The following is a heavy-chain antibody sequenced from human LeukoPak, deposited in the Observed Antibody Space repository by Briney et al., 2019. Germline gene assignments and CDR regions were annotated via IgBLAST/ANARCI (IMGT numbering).Heavy chain of an antibody. CDR2: IYYSGST. CDR1: GGSISSYY. Sequence: SETLSLTYTVSGGSISSYYWSWIRQPPGKGLEWIGYIYYSGSTNYNPSLKSRVTISVDTSKNQFSLKLSSVTAADTAVYYCARGIGRITIFGDNWFDPWGQGTLVTVSS. CDR3: ARGIGRITIFGDNWFDP. V-gene: IGHV4-59*01. D-gene: IGHD3-3*01. J-gene: IGHJ5*02.